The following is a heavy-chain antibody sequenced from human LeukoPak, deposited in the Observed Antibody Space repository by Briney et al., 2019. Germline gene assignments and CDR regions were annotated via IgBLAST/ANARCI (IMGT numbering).Heavy chain of an antibody. CDR3: ARGGLRYFDWFPFDY. Sequence: SETLSLTCAVYGESFSGYYWSWIRQPPGKGLEWIGEINHSGSTNYNPSLKSRVTISVDTSKNQFSLKLSSVTAADTAVYYCARGGLRYFDWFPFDYWGQGTLVTVSS. CDR2: INHSGST. CDR1: GESFSGYY. V-gene: IGHV4-34*01. J-gene: IGHJ4*02. D-gene: IGHD3-9*01.